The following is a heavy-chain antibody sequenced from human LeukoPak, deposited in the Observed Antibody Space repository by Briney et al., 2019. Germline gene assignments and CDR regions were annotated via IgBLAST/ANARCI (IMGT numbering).Heavy chain of an antibody. CDR2: INPNSGGT. CDR1: GYTFTGYY. V-gene: IGHV1-2*02. J-gene: IGHJ6*02. Sequence: ASVKVSCKASGYTFTGYYMHWVRQAPGQGLEWMGWINPNSGGTNYAQKFQGRVTMTRDTSISTAYMELSRLRSGDTAVYYCARGLHYDILTVYYYYGMDVWGQGTTVTVSS. D-gene: IGHD3-9*01. CDR3: ARGLHYDILTVYYYYGMDV.